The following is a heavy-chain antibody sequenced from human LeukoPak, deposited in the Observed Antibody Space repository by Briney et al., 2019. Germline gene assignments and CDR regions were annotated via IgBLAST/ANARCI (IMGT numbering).Heavy chain of an antibody. D-gene: IGHD3-22*01. Sequence: SETLSLTCTVSGGSISSYYWSWIRQPAGKGLEWIGRIYTTGNTNYNPSLKSRVTMSIDTSKKQFSLKLTSVTAADTAVYYCARGKYYYDSNSSYRYFDPRGQGTLVTVSS. CDR1: GGSISSYY. CDR2: IYTTGNT. J-gene: IGHJ5*02. CDR3: ARGKYYYDSNSSYRYFDP. V-gene: IGHV4-4*07.